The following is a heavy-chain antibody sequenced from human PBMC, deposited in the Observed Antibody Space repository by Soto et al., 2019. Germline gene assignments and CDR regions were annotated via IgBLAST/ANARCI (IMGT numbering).Heavy chain of an antibody. Sequence: SETLSLTCAVYGGSFSGYYWSWIRQPPGKGLEWIGEINHSGSTNYNPSLKSRVTISVDTSKNQFSLKLSSVTAADTAVYYCARGRISGSSWYLVQSWFHPWGQGTLVTVSS. V-gene: IGHV4-34*01. CDR2: INHSGST. J-gene: IGHJ5*02. CDR1: GGSFSGYY. D-gene: IGHD6-13*01. CDR3: ARGRISGSSWYLVQSWFHP.